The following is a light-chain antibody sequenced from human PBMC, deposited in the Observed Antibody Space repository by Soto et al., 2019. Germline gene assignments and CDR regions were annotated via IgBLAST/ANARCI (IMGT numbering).Light chain of an antibody. V-gene: IGKV3-11*01. J-gene: IGKJ2*01. Sequence: EIVLTQSPATLSLSPGERATLSCRASQSVSSYLAWYQQKPGQAPRLLIYDASNRATGIPARFSGSGSGTAFPLTISTRDHKDFEVYYCQQPNIFGQGTKRKIK. CDR3: QQPNI. CDR1: QSVSSY. CDR2: DAS.